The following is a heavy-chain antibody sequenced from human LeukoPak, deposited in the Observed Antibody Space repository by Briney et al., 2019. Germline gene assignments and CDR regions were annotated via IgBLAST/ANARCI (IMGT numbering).Heavy chain of an antibody. D-gene: IGHD5-18*01. CDR1: EFTLRSYR. CDR3: ARDQRGHSFSEDDY. CDR2: IKPDGSEK. Sequence: GGPRRLSGAASEFTLRSYRMSWVRQAPVNGLDGVANIKPDGSEKYNVVSVKGRFTFSRDNAKNSLYLQMNSLRGEDTAVQYSARDQRGHSFSEDDYWGQGTLVTVPS. J-gene: IGHJ4*02. V-gene: IGHV3-7*01.